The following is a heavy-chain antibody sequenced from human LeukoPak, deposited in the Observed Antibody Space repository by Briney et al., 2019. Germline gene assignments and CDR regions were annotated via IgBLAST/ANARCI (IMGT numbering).Heavy chain of an antibody. CDR3: ARAPKITMVRGVIKYYYYYMDV. CDR2: IIPIFGTA. CDR1: GGTFSSYA. D-gene: IGHD3-10*01. V-gene: IGHV1-69*01. Sequence: GSSVKVSCKASGGTFSSYAISWVRQAPGQGLEWMGGIIPIFGTANYAQKFQGRVTITADESTSTAYMELSSLRSEDTAVYYCARAPKITMVRGVIKYYYYYMDVWGKGTTVTVSS. J-gene: IGHJ6*03.